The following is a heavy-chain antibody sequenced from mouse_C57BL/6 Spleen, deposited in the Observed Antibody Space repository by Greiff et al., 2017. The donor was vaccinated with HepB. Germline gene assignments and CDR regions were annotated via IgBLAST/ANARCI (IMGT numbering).Heavy chain of an antibody. CDR2: IRLKSDNYAT. V-gene: IGHV6-3*01. Sequence: EVKVEESGGGLVQPGGSMKLSCVASGFTFSNYWMNWVRQSPEKGLEWVAQIRLKSDNYATHYAESVKGRFTISRDDSKSSVYLQMNNLRAEDTGIYYCTAGYYGVDYWGQGTSVTVSS. J-gene: IGHJ4*01. CDR3: TAGYYGVDY. D-gene: IGHD1-1*01. CDR1: GFTFSNYW.